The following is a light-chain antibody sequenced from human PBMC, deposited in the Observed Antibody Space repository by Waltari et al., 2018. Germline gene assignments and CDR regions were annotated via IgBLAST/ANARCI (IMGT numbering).Light chain of an antibody. J-gene: IGLJ2*01. CDR3: SSYSSSSTVI. CDR2: EVS. Sequence: QSALTQPAPVSGSPGKSTTTSCTGTSSDVGTSNYVSWYQQHPGKAPKLMIYEVSNRPSGVSNRFSGSKSGNTASLTISGLQAGDEADYYCSSYSSSSTVIFGGVTKLTVL. CDR1: SSDVGTSNY. V-gene: IGLV2-14*01.